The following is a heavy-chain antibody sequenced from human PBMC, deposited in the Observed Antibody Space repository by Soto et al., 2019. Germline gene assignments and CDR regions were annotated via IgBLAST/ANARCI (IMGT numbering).Heavy chain of an antibody. Sequence: PSETLSLTCTVSGGSIGSSSYYWGWIRQPPGKGLEWIGSLYYSGSTYYNPSLKSRVTISVDTSKNQFSLKLSSVTAADTAVYYCVGSGYSPFDYWGQGTLVTVSS. J-gene: IGHJ4*02. V-gene: IGHV4-39*01. D-gene: IGHD3-22*01. CDR3: VGSGYSPFDY. CDR1: GGSIGSSSYY. CDR2: LYYSGST.